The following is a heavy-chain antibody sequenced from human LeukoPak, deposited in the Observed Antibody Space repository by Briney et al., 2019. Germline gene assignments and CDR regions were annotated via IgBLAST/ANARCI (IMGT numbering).Heavy chain of an antibody. V-gene: IGHV3-23*01. CDR3: AKSRGYSSSWWGEYYFDY. CDR2: ISGSGGST. Sequence: GGSLRLSCAASGFTFSSYAMSWVRQAPGKGLEWVSVISGSGGSTYYADSVKGRFTISRDNSKNTLYLQMNSLRAEDTAVYYCAKSRGYSSSWWGEYYFDYWGQGTLVTVSS. J-gene: IGHJ4*02. CDR1: GFTFSSYA. D-gene: IGHD6-13*01.